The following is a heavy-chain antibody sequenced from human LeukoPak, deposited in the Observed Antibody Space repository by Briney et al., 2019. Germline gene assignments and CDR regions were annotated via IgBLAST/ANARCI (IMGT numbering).Heavy chain of an antibody. Sequence: SETLSLTCAVYGGSFSAYYWSWIRQPPGKGLEWIGEINHSGSTNYNPSLKSRVTISVDTSKNQFSLKLSSVTAADTAVYYCARLSIAAAGTASWFDPWGQGTLVTVSS. CDR3: ARLSIAAAGTASWFDP. CDR1: GGSFSAYY. V-gene: IGHV4-34*01. J-gene: IGHJ5*02. CDR2: INHSGST. D-gene: IGHD6-13*01.